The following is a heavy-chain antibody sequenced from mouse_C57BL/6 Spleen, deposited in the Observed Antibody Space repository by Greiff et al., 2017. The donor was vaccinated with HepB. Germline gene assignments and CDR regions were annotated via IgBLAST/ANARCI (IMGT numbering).Heavy chain of an antibody. CDR3: ARSESNYEGYAMDY. D-gene: IGHD2-5*01. Sequence: VQLQQSGAELARPGASVKLSCKASGYTFTSYGISWVKQRTGQGLEWIGEIYPRSGNTYYNEKFKGKATLTADKSSSPAYMELRSLTSEDSAVYFCARSESNYEGYAMDYWGQGTSVTVSS. CDR1: GYTFTSYG. CDR2: IYPRSGNT. V-gene: IGHV1-81*01. J-gene: IGHJ4*01.